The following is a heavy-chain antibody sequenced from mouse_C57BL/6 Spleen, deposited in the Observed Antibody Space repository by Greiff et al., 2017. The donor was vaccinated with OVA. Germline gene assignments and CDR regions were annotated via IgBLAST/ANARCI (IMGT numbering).Heavy chain of an antibody. J-gene: IGHJ2*01. Sequence: VQVVESGPGLVQPSQSLSITCTVSGFSLTSYGVHWVRQSPGKGLEWLGVIWRGGSTDYNAAFMSRLSITKDNSKSQVFFKMNSLQADDTAIYYCAKNRNWDEGYFDYWGQGTTLTVSS. D-gene: IGHD4-1*01. V-gene: IGHV2-5*01. CDR1: GFSLTSYG. CDR2: IWRGGST. CDR3: AKNRNWDEGYFDY.